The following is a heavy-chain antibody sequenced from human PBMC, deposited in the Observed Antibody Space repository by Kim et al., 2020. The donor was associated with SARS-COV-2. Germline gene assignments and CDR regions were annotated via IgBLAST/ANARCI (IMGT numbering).Heavy chain of an antibody. Sequence: TPSRKGRVTISVDTSKNQFSLKLSSVTAADTAVYYCARVSLLWFGEFIDYWGQGTLVTVSS. D-gene: IGHD3-10*01. J-gene: IGHJ4*02. CDR3: ARVSLLWFGEFIDY. V-gene: IGHV4-59*01.